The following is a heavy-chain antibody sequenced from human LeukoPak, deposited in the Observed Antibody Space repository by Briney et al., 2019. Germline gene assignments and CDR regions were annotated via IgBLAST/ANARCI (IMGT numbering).Heavy chain of an antibody. V-gene: IGHV4-59*01. CDR2: IYYSGST. CDR1: GGSISSYY. CDR3: ARASVEGYCSGGSCHTRGIDY. J-gene: IGHJ4*02. Sequence: PSETLSLTCTVSGGSISSYYWSWIRQPPGKGLEWIGYIYYSGSTNYNPSLKSRVTISVDTSKNQFSLKLSSVTAADTAVYYCARASVEGYCSGGSCHTRGIDYWGQGTLVTVSS. D-gene: IGHD2-15*01.